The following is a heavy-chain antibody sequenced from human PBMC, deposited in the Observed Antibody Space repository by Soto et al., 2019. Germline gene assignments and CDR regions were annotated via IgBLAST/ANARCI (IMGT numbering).Heavy chain of an antibody. J-gene: IGHJ4*02. V-gene: IGHV3-9*01. CDR3: AKDVSSGYDDYD. CDR2: ISWNSGSI. CDR1: GFTFDDYA. Sequence: PGGSLRLSCAASGFTFDDYAMHWVRQAPGKGLEWVSGISWNSGSIGYADSVKGRFTISRDNAKDSLYLQMNSLRAEDTALYYCAKDVSSGYDDYDWGQGTLVTVSS. D-gene: IGHD5-12*01.